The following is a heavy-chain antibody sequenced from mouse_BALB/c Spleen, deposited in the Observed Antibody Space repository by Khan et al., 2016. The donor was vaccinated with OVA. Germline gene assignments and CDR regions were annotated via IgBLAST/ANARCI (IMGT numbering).Heavy chain of an antibody. J-gene: IGHJ1*01. CDR1: GYTFTDYS. Sequence: QIQLVQSGPELKKPGETVKISCKASGYTFTDYSMHWVKQAPGKGLKWMGWINTETGEPTYADDFKGRFAFSLETSASTAYLQINNLKHEDTATXFCAGRKHWYFDVWGAGTTVTVSS. CDR3: AGRKHWYFDV. CDR2: INTETGEP. D-gene: IGHD1-1*01. V-gene: IGHV9-2-1*01.